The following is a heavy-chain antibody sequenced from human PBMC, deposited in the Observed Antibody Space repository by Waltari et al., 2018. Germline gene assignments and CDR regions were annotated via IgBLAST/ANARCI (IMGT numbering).Heavy chain of an antibody. V-gene: IGHV3-30*02. J-gene: IGHJ4*02. CDR3: AKESGGGSGWHIDY. Sequence: QVQLVESGGGVVQPGGSLRLSCAASGFPFSSYGRHWGRQAPGKGLEWVAFIRYDGSNEYYADSVKGRFTISRDNSKNTLYLQMNSLRPEDTAVYYCAKESGGGSGWHIDYWGQGTLVTVSS. CDR1: GFPFSSYG. D-gene: IGHD6-19*01. CDR2: IRYDGSNE.